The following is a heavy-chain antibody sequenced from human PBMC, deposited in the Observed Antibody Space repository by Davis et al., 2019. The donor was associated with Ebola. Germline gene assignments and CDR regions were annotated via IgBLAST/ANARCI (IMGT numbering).Heavy chain of an antibody. CDR2: IIPVFGRP. CDR3: AREEDY. J-gene: IGHJ4*02. CDR1: GGTFSNYA. V-gene: IGHV1-69*06. Sequence: SVKVSCKASGGTFSNYAISWVRQAPGQGLDWMGGIIPVFGRPKYAQKFQGRVTMTRDTSTSTVYMELSSLTSEDTAVYFCAREEDYWGQGTLVTVSS.